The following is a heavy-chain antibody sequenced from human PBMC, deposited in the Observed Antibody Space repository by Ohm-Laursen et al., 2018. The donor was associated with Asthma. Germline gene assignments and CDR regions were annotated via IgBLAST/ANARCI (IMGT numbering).Heavy chain of an antibody. Sequence: SLRLSCTASGFTFNSYGIHWVRQAPGKGLEWVAVISFDGSNKYYADSVKGRFTISRDNSKNTLYLQMNSLRAEDTAIYYCAKDVLGFVAAAQDWGQGTLVTISS. J-gene: IGHJ4*02. CDR1: GFTFNSYG. D-gene: IGHD6-13*01. CDR2: ISFDGSNK. V-gene: IGHV3-30*18. CDR3: AKDVLGFVAAAQD.